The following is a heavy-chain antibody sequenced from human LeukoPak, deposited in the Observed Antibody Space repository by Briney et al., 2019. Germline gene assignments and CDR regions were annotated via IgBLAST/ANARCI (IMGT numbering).Heavy chain of an antibody. CDR2: IYSGGST. V-gene: IGHV3-53*01. J-gene: IGHJ4*02. CDR3: AGYIAAADYYFDY. D-gene: IGHD6-13*01. CDR1: GVTVSSNY. Sequence: GGSLRLSCAASGVTVSSNYMSWVRQAPGKGREWVSVIYSGGSTYYADSVKGRFTISRDNSKNTLYLQMNSLRAEDTAVYYCAGYIAAADYYFDYWGQGTLVTVSS.